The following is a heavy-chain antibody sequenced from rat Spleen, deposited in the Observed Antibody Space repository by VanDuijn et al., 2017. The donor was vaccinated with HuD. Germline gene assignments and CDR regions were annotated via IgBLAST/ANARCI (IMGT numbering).Heavy chain of an antibody. Sequence: EVQLVESGGGLVQPGRSLKLSCAASGFTFSNYDMAWVRQAPTKGLEWVASIVTSGGTTYYRDSVKGRFTISRDDAKSTLYLQMDSLRSEDTATYYCARRRAGGDWYFDFWGPGTMVTVSS. V-gene: IGHV5-25*01. CDR2: IVTSGGTT. CDR1: GFTFSNYD. D-gene: IGHD1-11*01. J-gene: IGHJ1*01. CDR3: ARRRAGGDWYFDF.